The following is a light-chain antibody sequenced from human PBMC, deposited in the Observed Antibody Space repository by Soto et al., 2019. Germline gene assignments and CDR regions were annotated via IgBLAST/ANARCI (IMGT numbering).Light chain of an antibody. CDR1: QGISRS. Sequence: DIQMTQSPSTLSGSVGDRVTITCQASQGISRSLAWYQQKPGKAPKLLIYAASSLQSGVPSRFSGSGFGTDFTLTISDLQPEDFAVYYCEQADTFPITSGQGARPEIK. J-gene: IGKJ5*01. CDR3: EQADTFPIT. CDR2: AAS. V-gene: IGKV1-12*01.